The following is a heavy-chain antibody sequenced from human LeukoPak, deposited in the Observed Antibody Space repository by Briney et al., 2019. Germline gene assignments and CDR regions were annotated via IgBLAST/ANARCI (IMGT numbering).Heavy chain of an antibody. CDR1: GFTFSSYS. Sequence: PGGSLRLSCAASGFTFSSYSMDWLRQAPGKGLEWVSSISSSSNNIYYADSVKGRFTISRDNGKNSLYLLMNSLRAEDTAVYYCVYGGGYFQHWGQGTLVTVSS. D-gene: IGHD4-23*01. J-gene: IGHJ1*01. CDR3: VYGGGYFQH. CDR2: ISSSSNNI. V-gene: IGHV3-21*01.